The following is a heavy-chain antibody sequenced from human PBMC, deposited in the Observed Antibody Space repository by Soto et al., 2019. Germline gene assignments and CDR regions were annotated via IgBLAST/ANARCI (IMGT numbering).Heavy chain of an antibody. CDR2: INLSEST. CDR3: ARGNGDTATYGLDV. CDR1: GGSFSGYY. D-gene: IGHD5-18*01. V-gene: IGHV4-34*01. J-gene: IGHJ6*02. Sequence: SETLSLTCAVYGGSFSGYYWSWIRQPPGKGLKWIGEINLSESTNYNPSLKSRVTISVDTSKNQFSLNLSSVTAADTAVYYCARGNGDTATYGLDVWGQGTTVTVSS.